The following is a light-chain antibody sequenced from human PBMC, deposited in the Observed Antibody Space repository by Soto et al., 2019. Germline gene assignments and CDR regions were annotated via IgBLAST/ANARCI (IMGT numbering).Light chain of an antibody. J-gene: IGKJ4*01. CDR2: KAS. CDR1: QSFSGW. Sequence: DIQMTQSPSTLSASVGDRVTITCRASQSFSGWVAWYQQKPEKAPNLLIYKASSLESGVPSRFSGSGSGTEFTLTISSLQPDDFATYYCQQYSSYPLTFGGGTKVEIK. CDR3: QQYSSYPLT. V-gene: IGKV1-5*03.